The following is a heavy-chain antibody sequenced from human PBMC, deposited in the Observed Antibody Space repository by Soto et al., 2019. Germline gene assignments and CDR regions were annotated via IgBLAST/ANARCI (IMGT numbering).Heavy chain of an antibody. J-gene: IGHJ4*02. CDR3: ARDLPAGDY. V-gene: IGHV1-18*01. Sequence: QVQLVQSGAEVKKPGASVKVSCKASGYTFTSYGISWVRQAPGQGLEWMGWIRAYNGNTNYTQKLQGRVTMTTDTSTRTAYMEPRGLRSDDTVVYSGARDLPAGDYWGQGTLVTGSS. CDR1: GYTFTSYG. CDR2: IRAYNGNT.